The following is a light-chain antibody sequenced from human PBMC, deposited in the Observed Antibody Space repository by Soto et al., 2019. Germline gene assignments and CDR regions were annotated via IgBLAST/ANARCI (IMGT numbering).Light chain of an antibody. CDR1: QSISSW. CDR2: DAS. CDR3: QQYDNYRPLT. J-gene: IGKJ4*01. V-gene: IGKV1-5*01. Sequence: PSTLSASVGDRVTITCRAIQSISSWLAWYQQKPVKAPKLLIFDASSLESGTPSRFSGRRSGTQFTLTINGLQPDDFATYYCQQYDNYRPLTFGGGTKVDIK.